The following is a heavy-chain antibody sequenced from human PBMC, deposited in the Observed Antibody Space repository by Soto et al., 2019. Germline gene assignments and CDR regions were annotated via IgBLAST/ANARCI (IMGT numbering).Heavy chain of an antibody. Sequence: QVQLVESGGGVVQPGRSLRLSCAASGFTFTTYGIHWVRQAPGRGLEWVAVISSDGSNKNYADSVKGRFTISRDNSKNTVSLQMNSLRADDTAVYYCAKERMGYYYGMDVWDQGTTVVVSS. J-gene: IGHJ6*02. CDR1: GFTFTTYG. CDR2: ISSDGSNK. V-gene: IGHV3-30*18. CDR3: AKERMGYYYGMDV. D-gene: IGHD6-13*01.